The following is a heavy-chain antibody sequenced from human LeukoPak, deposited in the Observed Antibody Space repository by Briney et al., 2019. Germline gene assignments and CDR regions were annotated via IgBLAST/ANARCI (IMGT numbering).Heavy chain of an antibody. Sequence: GGSLRLSCAASGFTFSSYSMNWVRQAPGKGLEWVSSISSSSSYIYYADSVKGRFTISRDNAKISLYLQMNSLRAEDTAVYYCARDHPEGTGGFDYWGQGTLVTVSS. CDR2: ISSSSSYI. CDR3: ARDHPEGTGGFDY. CDR1: GFTFSSYS. J-gene: IGHJ4*02. D-gene: IGHD2-8*02. V-gene: IGHV3-21*01.